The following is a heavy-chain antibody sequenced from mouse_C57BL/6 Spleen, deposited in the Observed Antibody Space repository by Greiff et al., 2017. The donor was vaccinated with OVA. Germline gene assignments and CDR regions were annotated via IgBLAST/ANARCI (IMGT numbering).Heavy chain of an antibody. J-gene: IGHJ4*01. CDR2: INPSNGGT. CDR3: ARWGVNYAMDY. V-gene: IGHV1-53*01. Sequence: QVQLQQPGPELVKPGASVKLSCKASGYTFTSYWMHWVKQRPGQGLEWIGNINPSNGGTNYNEKFKSKATLTVDISSSTAYMQLSSLTSEDSAVYYCARWGVNYAMDYWGQGTSVTVSS. D-gene: IGHD2-2*01. CDR1: GYTFTSYW.